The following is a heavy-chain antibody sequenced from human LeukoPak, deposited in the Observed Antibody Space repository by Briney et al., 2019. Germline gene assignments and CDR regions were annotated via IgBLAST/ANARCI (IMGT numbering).Heavy chain of an antibody. J-gene: IGHJ4*02. CDR1: GYTFTSYG. Sequence: SVKVSCKASGYTFTSYGINWVRQAPGQGLEWMGGIIPIFGAANYAQKFQGRVTITADESTSTAYMELSSLRSEDTAVYYCAREAGYSSSLIDYWGQGTLVTVSS. D-gene: IGHD6-13*01. CDR3: AREAGYSSSLIDY. V-gene: IGHV1-69*13. CDR2: IIPIFGAA.